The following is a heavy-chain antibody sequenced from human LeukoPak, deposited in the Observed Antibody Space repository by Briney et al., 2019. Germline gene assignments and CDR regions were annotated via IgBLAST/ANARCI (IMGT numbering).Heavy chain of an antibody. D-gene: IGHD6-19*01. Sequence: GESLKISCKGSGYSFTSYWISWVRQMPGKGLEWMGRIDPSDSYTNYSPSLQGHVTISADKSISTAYLQWSSLKASDTAMYYCARHEHIAVAEQIDYWGQGTLVTVFS. V-gene: IGHV5-10-1*01. CDR3: ARHEHIAVAEQIDY. J-gene: IGHJ4*02. CDR2: IDPSDSYT. CDR1: GYSFTSYW.